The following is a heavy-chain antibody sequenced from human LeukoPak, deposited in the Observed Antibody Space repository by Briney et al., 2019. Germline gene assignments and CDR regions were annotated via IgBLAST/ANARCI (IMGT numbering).Heavy chain of an antibody. CDR3: ARGPAIAVAGLDYYFDY. V-gene: IGHV3-7*03. CDR2: IKQDGSEK. CDR1: GFTFSSYW. J-gene: IGHJ4*02. Sequence: GGSLRLSCAASGFTFSSYWMNWVRQAPGKGLEWVANIKQDGSEKYYVDSVKGRFTISRDNAKNSLYLQMNSLRAEDTAVYYCARGPAIAVAGLDYYFDYWGQGTLVTVSS. D-gene: IGHD6-19*01.